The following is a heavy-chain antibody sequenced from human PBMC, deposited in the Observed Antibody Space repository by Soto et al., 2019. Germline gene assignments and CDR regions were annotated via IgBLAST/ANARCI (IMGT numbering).Heavy chain of an antibody. Sequence: PGESLKISCKGSGYSFTSYWIGWVRQMPGNGLEWMGIIYPGDSDTRYSPSFQGQVTISADKSISTAYLQWSSLKASDTAMYYCSRTSAGGKYYYVMDVWGQGTTVTVSS. D-gene: IGHD6-13*01. CDR1: GYSFTSYW. J-gene: IGHJ6*02. V-gene: IGHV5-51*01. CDR3: SRTSAGGKYYYVMDV. CDR2: IYPGDSDT.